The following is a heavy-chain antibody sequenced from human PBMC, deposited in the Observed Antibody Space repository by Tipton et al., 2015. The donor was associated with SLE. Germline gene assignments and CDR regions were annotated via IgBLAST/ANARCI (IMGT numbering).Heavy chain of an antibody. CDR1: GVSLSSHY. V-gene: IGHV4-59*11. CDR3: ASRIAAAWGFDY. Sequence: TLSLTCTVSGVSLSSHYWSWTRQSPGKGLEWIGYTHYSGTTNYNPSLRGRVTVSVDTSKNQFSLKLSSVTAADTAVYYCASRIAAAWGFDYWGQGTLVTVSS. J-gene: IGHJ4*02. D-gene: IGHD6-13*01. CDR2: THYSGTT.